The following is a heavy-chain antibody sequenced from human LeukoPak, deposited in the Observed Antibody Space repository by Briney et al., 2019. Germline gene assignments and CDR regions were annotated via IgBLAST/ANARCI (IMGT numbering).Heavy chain of an antibody. J-gene: IGHJ6*02. CDR2: IKQDGSEK. V-gene: IGHV3-7*03. CDR3: AGGYDSSGYYLDDYYYYGMDV. Sequence: PGGSLRLSCAASGFTFSSYWMSWVRQAPGKGLEWVANIKQDGSEKYYVDSVKGRFTISRDNAKNSLYLQMNSLKTEDTAVYYCAGGYDSSGYYLDDYYYYGMDVWGQGTTVTVSS. CDR1: GFTFSSYW. D-gene: IGHD3-22*01.